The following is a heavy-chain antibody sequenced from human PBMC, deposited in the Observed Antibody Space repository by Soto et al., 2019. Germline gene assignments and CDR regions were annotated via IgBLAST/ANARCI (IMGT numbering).Heavy chain of an antibody. CDR1: GFTFSSYA. J-gene: IGHJ4*02. CDR2: ISYDGSNK. Sequence: QVQLVESGGGVVQPGRSLRLSCAASGFTFSSYAMHWVRQAPGKGLEWMAVISYDGSNKYYADSVKGRFTISRDNSKNTLYLQMNSLRAEDTAVYYCARDGQYSYGTFDYWGQGTLVTVSS. V-gene: IGHV3-30-3*01. CDR3: ARDGQYSYGTFDY. D-gene: IGHD5-18*01.